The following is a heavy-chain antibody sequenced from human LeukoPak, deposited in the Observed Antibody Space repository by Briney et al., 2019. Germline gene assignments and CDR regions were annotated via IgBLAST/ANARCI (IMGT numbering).Heavy chain of an antibody. D-gene: IGHD6-19*01. J-gene: IGHJ4*02. CDR2: ISSSSSYI. CDR3: ARVKGSGWYILDY. CDR1: GFTFSSYS. V-gene: IGHV3-21*01. Sequence: GGSLRLSCAASGFTFSSYSMNWVRQAPGKGLEWVSSISSSSSYIYYADSVKGRSTISRDNAKNSLYLQMNSLRAEDTAVYYCARVKGSGWYILDYWGQGTLVTVSS.